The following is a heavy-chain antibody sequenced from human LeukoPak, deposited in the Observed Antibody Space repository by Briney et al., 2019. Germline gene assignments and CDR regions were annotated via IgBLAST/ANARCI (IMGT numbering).Heavy chain of an antibody. D-gene: IGHD3-3*01. CDR1: GGSISSYY. J-gene: IGHJ4*02. CDR3: ARYDFWSGYYGDS. V-gene: IGHV4-59*01. Sequence: PSETLSLTCTVSGGSISSYYWSWIRQPPGKGLEWIGYIYYSGSTNYNPSLKSRVTMSVDTSKNRFSLKLSSVTAADTAVYYCARYDFWSGYYGDSWGQGTLVTVSS. CDR2: IYYSGST.